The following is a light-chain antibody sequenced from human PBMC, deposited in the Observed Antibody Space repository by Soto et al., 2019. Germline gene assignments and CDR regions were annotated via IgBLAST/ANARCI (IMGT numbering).Light chain of an antibody. CDR1: HSINTSF. CDR2: AAS. V-gene: IGKV3-20*01. J-gene: IGKJ3*01. Sequence: EIVLTQSPGTLSLSPGDRATLSCRASHSINTSFLAWFQQKPGLAPSHLIYAASTRATGIPDRFSGSASETDFTLTIIRREPEDSAVYYCQQYACAPFGLGPGTKVDIK. CDR3: QQYACAPFG.